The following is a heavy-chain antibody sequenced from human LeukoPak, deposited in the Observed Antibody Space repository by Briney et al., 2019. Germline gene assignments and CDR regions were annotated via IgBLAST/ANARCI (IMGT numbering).Heavy chain of an antibody. CDR2: INHSGST. V-gene: IGHV4-34*01. Sequence: SETLSLTCAVYGGSFSGYYWSWIRQPPGKGLEWIGEINHSGSTNYNPSLKSRVTISVDTSKNQFSLKLSSVTAADTAVYYCARGTSGHNYYDFWSGYYPYYFDYWGQGTLVTVSS. CDR3: ARGTSGHNYYDFWSGYYPYYFDY. CDR1: GGSFSGYY. D-gene: IGHD3-3*01. J-gene: IGHJ4*02.